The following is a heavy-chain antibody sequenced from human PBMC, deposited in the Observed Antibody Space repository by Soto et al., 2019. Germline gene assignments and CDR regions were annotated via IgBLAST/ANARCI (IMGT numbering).Heavy chain of an antibody. V-gene: IGHV3-33*01. J-gene: IGHJ6*02. CDR1: GFTFSSYG. Sequence: LRLSCAASGFTFSSYGMHWVRQAPGKGLEWVAVIWYDGSNKYYADSVKGRFTISRDNSKNTLYLQMNSLRAEDTAVYYCARDRRPNYYGMDVWGQGTTVTVSS. CDR2: IWYDGSNK. CDR3: ARDRRPNYYGMDV.